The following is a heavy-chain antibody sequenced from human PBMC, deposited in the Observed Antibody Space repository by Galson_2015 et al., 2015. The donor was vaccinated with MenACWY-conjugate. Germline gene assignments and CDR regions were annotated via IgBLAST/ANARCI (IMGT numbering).Heavy chain of an antibody. D-gene: IGHD1-26*01. CDR3: ARPPPGGRGMDV. Sequence: QSGAEVKKPGESLKISCKGSGYSFTNYWIGWVRQMPGRGLEWMGLIDPHNSNTRYSPSFQGQVTISAVESISTAFLQWSSLKASDTAMYYCARPPPGGRGMDVWGRGTTVTVSS. CDR2: IDPHNSNT. J-gene: IGHJ6*02. V-gene: IGHV5-51*01. CDR1: GYSFTNYW.